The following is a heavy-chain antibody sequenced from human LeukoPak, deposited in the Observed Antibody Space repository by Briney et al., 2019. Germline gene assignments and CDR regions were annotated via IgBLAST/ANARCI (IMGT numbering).Heavy chain of an antibody. V-gene: IGHV1-18*01. J-gene: IGHJ6*02. CDR1: GYTFTSYG. CDR2: ISAYNGNT. CDR3: ARVKTYQLLFTGYYYYAMDV. D-gene: IGHD2-2*01. Sequence: GASVKVSCKASGYTFTSYGISWVRQAPGQGLEWMGWISAYNGNTNYAQKLQGRVTMTTDTSTSTAYMELRSLRSDDTAVYYCARVKTYQLLFTGYYYYAMDVWGQGTTVTVSS.